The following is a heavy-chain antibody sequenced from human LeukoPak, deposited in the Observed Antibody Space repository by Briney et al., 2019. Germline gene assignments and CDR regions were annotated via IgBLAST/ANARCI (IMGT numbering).Heavy chain of an antibody. D-gene: IGHD3-10*01. J-gene: IGHJ4*02. CDR1: GGSFSGYS. CDR2: INHSGSS. V-gene: IGHV4-34*01. CDR3: ARGRRRVTLVRGAYFFDF. Sequence: SETLSLTCAVYGGSFSGYSWTWIRQPPGKGLEWIGEINHSGSSNYNPSLKSRVTISVDTSKNQFSLKVSSVTAADTAVYYCARGRRRVTLVRGAYFFDFWGQGTLVTVSS.